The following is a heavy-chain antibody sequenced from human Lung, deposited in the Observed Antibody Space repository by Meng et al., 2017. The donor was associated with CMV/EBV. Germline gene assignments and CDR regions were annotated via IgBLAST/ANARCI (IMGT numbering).Heavy chain of an antibody. J-gene: IGHJ4*02. CDR1: GGSISRRSYY. D-gene: IGHD1-14*01. CDR2: VVYSGTT. V-gene: IGHV4-39*01. CDR3: ARHHHSPTFDY. Sequence: QLPPEGSGPGLVRPSETPSCSFTVFGGSISRRSYYWAWIRQPPGGGLEWIGSVVYSGTTYYTSSLKSRVSISVDTSKNQFSLKLSSVTAADTAVYYCARHHHSPTFDYWGQGTLVTVSS.